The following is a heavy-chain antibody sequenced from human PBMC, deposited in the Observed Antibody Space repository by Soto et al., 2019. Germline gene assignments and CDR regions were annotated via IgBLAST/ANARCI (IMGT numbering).Heavy chain of an antibody. J-gene: IGHJ4*02. CDR3: ARHPGYCSGGSCSGTSFFDY. CDR2: IYYSGST. V-gene: IGHV4-39*01. Sequence: PSETLSLTCTVSGGSISSSSYYWGWIRQPPGKGLEWIGSIYYSGSTYYNPSLKSRVTISVDTSKNQFSLKLSSVTAADTAVYYCARHPGYCSGGSCSGTSFFDYWGQGTLVTVSS. D-gene: IGHD2-15*01. CDR1: GGSISSSSYY.